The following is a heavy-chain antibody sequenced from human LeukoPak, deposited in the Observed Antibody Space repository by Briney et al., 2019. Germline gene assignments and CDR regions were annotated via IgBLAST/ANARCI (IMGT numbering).Heavy chain of an antibody. CDR2: TYYRSNWIN. Sequence: SQTLSLTCAISGDTVSSNSAAWNWIRQSPSRGLEWLGRTYYRSNWINDYAVSVKSRMTINPDTSMNQFSLQLNSVTPDETAVYYCARETTRVRGVINPLDYWGQGTLVTVSS. CDR3: ARETTRVRGVINPLDY. D-gene: IGHD3-10*01. CDR1: GDTVSSNSAA. V-gene: IGHV6-1*01. J-gene: IGHJ4*02.